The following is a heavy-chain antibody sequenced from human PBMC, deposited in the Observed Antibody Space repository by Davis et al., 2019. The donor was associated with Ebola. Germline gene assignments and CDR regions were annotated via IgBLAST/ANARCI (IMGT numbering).Heavy chain of an antibody. J-gene: IGHJ2*01. Sequence: SGPTLVKPTQTLTLTCTFSGFSLSTSGVGVGWIRQPPGKALEWLALIYWDDDKRYSPSLKSRLTITKDTSKNQVVLTMTNMDPVDTATYYCAHLIGQFGGVIVSYWYFDLWGRGTLVTVSS. V-gene: IGHV2-5*02. D-gene: IGHD3-16*02. CDR3: AHLIGQFGGVIVSYWYFDL. CDR1: GFSLSTSGVG. CDR2: IYWDDDK.